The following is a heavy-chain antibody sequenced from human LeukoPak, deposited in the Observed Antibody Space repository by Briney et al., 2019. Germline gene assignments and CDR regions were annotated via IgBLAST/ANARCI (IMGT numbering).Heavy chain of an antibody. CDR3: IRGTVGAPGNDY. J-gene: IGHJ4*02. CDR2: IYSEGIST. CDR1: GCTFSSYW. D-gene: IGHD1-26*01. Sequence: PGGSLRLSCAASGCTFSSYWMHWVRQAPGKGLVWASRIYSEGISTSYADSVRGRFTISRDNAQNTLYLQMSSLRAEDTAVYYCIRGTVGAPGNDYWGQGTLVTVSS. V-gene: IGHV3-74*01.